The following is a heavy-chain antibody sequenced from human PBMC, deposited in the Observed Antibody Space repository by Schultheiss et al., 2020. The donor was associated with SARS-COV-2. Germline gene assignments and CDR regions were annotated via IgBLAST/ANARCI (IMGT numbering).Heavy chain of an antibody. CDR1: GGSISSSNW. CDR3: ARFDNYGSGSPFDY. CDR2: IYHSGST. Sequence: SETLSLTCAVSGGSISSSNWWSWVRQPPGKGLEWIGEIYHSGSTNYNPSLKSRVTISVDTSKNQFSLQLSSVTAADTAVYYCARFDNYGSGSPFDYWGQGTLVTGS. V-gene: IGHV4-4*02. J-gene: IGHJ4*02. D-gene: IGHD3-10*01.